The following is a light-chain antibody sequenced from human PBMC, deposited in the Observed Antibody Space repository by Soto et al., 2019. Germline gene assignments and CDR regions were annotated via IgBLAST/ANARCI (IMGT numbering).Light chain of an antibody. CDR1: SSDVGGYNY. V-gene: IGLV2-11*01. CDR3: TSYADSSPVV. J-gene: IGLJ2*01. CDR2: AVT. Sequence: QSALTQPRSVSGSPGQSVTISCTGTSSDVGGYNYVSWYQQHPGKAPKLVIYAVTNRPSGVSDRFSGSKSGNTASLTISGLQAEDEADYYCTSYADSSPVVFGGGTKLTVL.